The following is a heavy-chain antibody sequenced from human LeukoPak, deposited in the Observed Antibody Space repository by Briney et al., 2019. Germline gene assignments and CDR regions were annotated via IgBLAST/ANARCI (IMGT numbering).Heavy chain of an antibody. J-gene: IGHJ4*02. D-gene: IGHD1-26*01. V-gene: IGHV3-23*01. CDR3: ATERSWGFDY. CDR2: ITGSGGST. Sequence: PGGSLRLSCAASGFTFSSYAMSWVRQAPGKGLEWVSAITGSGGSTYYADSVKGRFTISRDNSKNTLYVQMNSLRAEDTAVYYCATERSWGFDYWGQGTLVTVSS. CDR1: GFTFSSYA.